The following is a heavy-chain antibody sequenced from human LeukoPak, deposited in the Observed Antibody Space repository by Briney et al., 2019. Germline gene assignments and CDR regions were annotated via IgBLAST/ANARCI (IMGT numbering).Heavy chain of an antibody. CDR2: IKSKTDGGTT. CDR1: GFTFSNAW. V-gene: IGHV3-15*01. Sequence: PAGSLTLSCAASGFTFSNAWLSWLRQAPGKGLEWVGHIKSKTDGGTTDCAAPVKGRFTISRDDSKNTLYLQMNSLKTEDTAVYYCTTWDGVDWGQGTMVTVSS. CDR3: TTWDGVD. D-gene: IGHD1-26*01. J-gene: IGHJ3*01.